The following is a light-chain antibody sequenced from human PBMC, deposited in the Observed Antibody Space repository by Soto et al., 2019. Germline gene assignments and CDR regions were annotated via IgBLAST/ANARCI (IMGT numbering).Light chain of an antibody. CDR1: QSISSW. Sequence: DIQLTQSPSTLSASVGDRVTITCRASQSISSWLAWYQQKPGKAPKFLIYKTSNLESGFPSRFSGSGSGTEFTLTISSLLPDEFATYYCQYYNNYCWTFGQGTKVEIK. CDR2: KTS. CDR3: QYYNNYCWT. V-gene: IGKV1-5*03. J-gene: IGKJ1*01.